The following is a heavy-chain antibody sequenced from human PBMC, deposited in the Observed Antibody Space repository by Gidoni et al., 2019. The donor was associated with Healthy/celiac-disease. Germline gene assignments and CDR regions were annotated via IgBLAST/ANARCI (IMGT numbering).Heavy chain of an antibody. D-gene: IGHD3-10*01. CDR2: IIPIFGTA. J-gene: IGHJ6*02. V-gene: IGHV1-69*06. Sequence: QVQLVQSGAEVKKPGSSVKVSCKASGGTFSSYAISWVRQDPGQGLEWMGGIIPIFGTANYEQKFQGRVTITADKSTSTAYMELSSLRSEDTAVYYCARRTVSRGWDYGMDVWGQGTTVTVSS. CDR1: GGTFSSYA. CDR3: ARRTVSRGWDYGMDV.